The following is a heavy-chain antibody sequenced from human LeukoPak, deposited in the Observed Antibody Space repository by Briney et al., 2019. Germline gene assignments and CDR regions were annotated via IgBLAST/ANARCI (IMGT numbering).Heavy chain of an antibody. CDR3: ARDMAKWGST. Sequence: GGSLRLSCAASGFTFSTSWMHWVRQAPGKGLEWVANIKQDGSEKYYVDSVKGRFTISRDNAKNSLYLHMNSLRAEDSAVYYCARDMAKWGSTWGQGTLVTVSS. J-gene: IGHJ4*02. D-gene: IGHD7-27*01. V-gene: IGHV3-7*01. CDR2: IKQDGSEK. CDR1: GFTFSTSW.